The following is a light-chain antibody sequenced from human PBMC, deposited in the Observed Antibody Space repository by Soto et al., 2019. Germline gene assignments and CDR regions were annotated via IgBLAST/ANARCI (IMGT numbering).Light chain of an antibody. J-gene: IGKJ4*01. CDR2: GAS. CDR1: QSVSSN. CDR3: QQYGRSGT. Sequence: EIVMTQSPATLSVSPGERATLSCRASQSVSSNLAWYQQKPGQAPRLLIYGASSRATGIPDRFSGSGSGTDFTLTITRLEPEDFAVYYCQQYGRSGTFGGGTKVDVK. V-gene: IGKV3-20*01.